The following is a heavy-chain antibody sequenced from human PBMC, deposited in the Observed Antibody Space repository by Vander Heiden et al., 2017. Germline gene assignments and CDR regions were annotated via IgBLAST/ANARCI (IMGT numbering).Heavy chain of an antibody. V-gene: IGHV1-18*01. CDR2: ISGYNGNT. Sequence: QVQLVQSGAEVKKPGASVKVSCKASGYTFTSYGISWVRQAPGQGLEWMGWISGYNGNTNYAQNLQGRVTMTTDTSTSTAYMELRSLRSDDTAVYYCARERHYYGSGSYYPTFDYWGQGTLVTVSS. J-gene: IGHJ4*02. CDR1: GYTFTSYG. D-gene: IGHD3-10*01. CDR3: ARERHYYGSGSYYPTFDY.